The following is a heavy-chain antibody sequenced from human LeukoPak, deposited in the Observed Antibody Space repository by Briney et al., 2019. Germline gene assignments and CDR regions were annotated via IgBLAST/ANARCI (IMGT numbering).Heavy chain of an antibody. V-gene: IGHV1-69*01. CDR1: GGTFISYA. CDR3: AMGGDYDIPRGTDFDY. CDR2: IIPIFGTA. J-gene: IGHJ4*02. Sequence: GASVKVSCKASGGTFISYATSWVRQAPGQGLEWMGGIIPIFGTANYAQKFQGRVTITADESTSTAYMELSSLRSEDTAVYYCAMGGDYDIPRGTDFDYWGQGTLVTVSS. D-gene: IGHD3-9*01.